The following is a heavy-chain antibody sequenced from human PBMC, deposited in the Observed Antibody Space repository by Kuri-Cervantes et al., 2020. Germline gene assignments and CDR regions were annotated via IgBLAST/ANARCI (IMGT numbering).Heavy chain of an antibody. Sequence: GESLKISCAASGFTFSNAWMSWVRQAPGKGLMWVSRINTDGTTINYADSVKGRFTISRDNAKNTVYLQMNSLRAEDTAVYYCARGASGSYYQDYWGQGTLVTVSS. V-gene: IGHV3-74*01. CDR1: GFTFSNAW. J-gene: IGHJ4*02. CDR2: INTDGTTI. CDR3: ARGASGSYYQDY. D-gene: IGHD1-26*01.